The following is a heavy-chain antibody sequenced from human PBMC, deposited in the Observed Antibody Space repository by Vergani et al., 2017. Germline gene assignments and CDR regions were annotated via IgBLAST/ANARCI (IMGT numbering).Heavy chain of an antibody. J-gene: IGHJ6*02. D-gene: IGHD2-15*01. Sequence: EVQLVQSGAEVKKPGESLKISCKGSGYSFTSYWIGWVRQMPGKGLEWMGIIYPGDSDTRYSPSFQGQVTISADKSISTAYLQWSSLKASDTAMYYCARHVYCSGGSCFRYYYYGMDVWGQGTTVTVSS. CDR3: ARHVYCSGGSCFRYYYYGMDV. V-gene: IGHV5-51*01. CDR2: IYPGDSDT. CDR1: GYSFTSYW.